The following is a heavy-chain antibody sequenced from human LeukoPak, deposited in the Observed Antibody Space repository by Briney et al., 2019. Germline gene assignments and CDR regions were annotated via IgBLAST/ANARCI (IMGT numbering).Heavy chain of an antibody. D-gene: IGHD2-15*01. CDR3: ASGLLYCSGGSCYLSWFDP. CDR1: GGSISSSNW. CDR2: IYHSGST. V-gene: IGHV4-4*02. J-gene: IGHJ5*02. Sequence: SGTLSLTCAVSGGSISSSNWWNWIRQPPGKGLEWIGEIYHSGSTNYNPSLKSRVTISVDKSKNQFSLNLSSVTAADTAVYYCASGLLYCSGGSCYLSWFDPWGQGTLVTVSS.